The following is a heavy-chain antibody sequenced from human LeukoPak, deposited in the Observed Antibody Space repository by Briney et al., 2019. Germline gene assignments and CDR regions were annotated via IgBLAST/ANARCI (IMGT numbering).Heavy chain of an antibody. J-gene: IGHJ4*02. CDR2: INSSGGST. V-gene: IGHV1-46*01. CDR3: ARAYCSGGNCYSGADY. CDR1: GYTFTSYY. D-gene: IGHD2-15*01. Sequence: ASVKVSCKASGYTFTSYYMYWVRQAPGQGLEGMGIINSSGGSTSYAQKFQGRVTMTSDTSTSTVYMELSSLRSEDTAVYYCARAYCSGGNCYSGADYWGQGTLVTVSS.